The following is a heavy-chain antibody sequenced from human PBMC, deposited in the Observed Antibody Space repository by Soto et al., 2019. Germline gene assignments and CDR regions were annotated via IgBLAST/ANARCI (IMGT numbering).Heavy chain of an antibody. CDR2: ISGSGGST. J-gene: IGHJ1*01. Sequence: GGSLRLSCAASGFTFSSYAMSWVRQAPGKGLEWVSAISGSGGSTYYADSVKGRFTISRDNSKNTLYLQMNSLRAEDTAVYYCAKMLQQQLVSEYFQHWGQGTLVTVSS. D-gene: IGHD6-13*01. V-gene: IGHV3-23*01. CDR1: GFTFSSYA. CDR3: AKMLQQQLVSEYFQH.